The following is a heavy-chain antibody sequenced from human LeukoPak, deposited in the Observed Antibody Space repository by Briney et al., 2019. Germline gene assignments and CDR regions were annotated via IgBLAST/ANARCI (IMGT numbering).Heavy chain of an antibody. J-gene: IGHJ6*02. CDR3: AKFSSTILGYYYYGMDV. CDR2: ISGSGGST. Sequence: PGGSLRLSCVASGFTFNTYAMSWVRQAPGKGLEWVSAISGSGGSTYYADSVKGRFTISRDNSKNTLYLQMNSLRAEDTAVYYCAKFSSTILGYYYYGMDVWGQGTTVTVSS. V-gene: IGHV3-23*01. D-gene: IGHD2-2*01. CDR1: GFTFNTYA.